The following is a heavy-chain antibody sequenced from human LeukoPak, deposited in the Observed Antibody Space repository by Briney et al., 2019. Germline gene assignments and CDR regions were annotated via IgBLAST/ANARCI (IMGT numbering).Heavy chain of an antibody. CDR3: ARISGSYRCN. CDR2: ISSSSSYI. Sequence: PGGSLRLSCAASGFTFSSYGMHWVRQAPGKGLEWVSSISSSSSYIYYADSVKGRFTISRDNAKNSLYLQMNSLRAEDTAVYYCARISGSYRCNWGQGTLVTVSS. CDR1: GFTFSSYG. J-gene: IGHJ4*02. D-gene: IGHD1-26*01. V-gene: IGHV3-21*01.